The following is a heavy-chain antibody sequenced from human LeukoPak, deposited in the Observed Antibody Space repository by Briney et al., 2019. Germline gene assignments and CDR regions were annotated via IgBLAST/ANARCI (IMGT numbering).Heavy chain of an antibody. CDR3: AKGPRIAAPPNYFDY. CDR1: GFSFSSDA. Sequence: GGSLRLSCAASGFSFSSDAMSWVRQAPGKGLEWVSAISGSGGSTYYADSVKGRFTISRDNSKNTLYLQMNSLRAEDTAVYYCAKGPRIAAPPNYFDYWGQGTLVTVSS. D-gene: IGHD6-6*01. V-gene: IGHV3-23*01. CDR2: ISGSGGST. J-gene: IGHJ4*02.